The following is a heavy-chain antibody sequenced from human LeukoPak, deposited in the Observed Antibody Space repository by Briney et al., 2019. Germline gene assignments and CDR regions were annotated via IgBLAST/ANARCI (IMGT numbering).Heavy chain of an antibody. CDR1: GGSISSSNYY. V-gene: IGHV4-39*01. CDR2: IFYSGST. CDR3: ARGRYYYYMDV. J-gene: IGHJ6*03. Sequence: PSETLSLTCTVSGGSISSSNYYWGWIRQPPGKGPEWIGSIFYSGSTYYNPSLKSRVTISVDTSKNQFSLKLSSVTAADTAVYYCARGRYYYYMDVWGKGTTVTVSS.